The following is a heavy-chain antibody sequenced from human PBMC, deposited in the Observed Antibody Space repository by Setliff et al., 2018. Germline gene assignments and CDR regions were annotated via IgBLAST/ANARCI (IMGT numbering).Heavy chain of an antibody. CDR1: GFTFSSYE. CDR2: ISSSGSTI. CDR3: ARGPGCTSTSCPYYFDY. Sequence: GESLKISCAASGFTFSSYEMNWVRQAPGKGLEWVSYISSSGSTIYYADSVKGRFTISRDNAKNSLYLQMNSLRAEDTAVYYCARGPGCTSTSCPYYFDYWGQGTLVTVSS. J-gene: IGHJ4*02. D-gene: IGHD2-2*01. V-gene: IGHV3-48*03.